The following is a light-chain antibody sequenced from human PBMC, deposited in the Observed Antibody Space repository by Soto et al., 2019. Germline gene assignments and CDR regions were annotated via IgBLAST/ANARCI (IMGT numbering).Light chain of an antibody. CDR3: SSYTSSSTPYV. Sequence: QSVLTQPASVSGSPGQSITISCTGTISDVGGYNYVSWYQHHPGKAPKLMIYDVSNRPSGVSNRFSGSKSGNTASLTISGLQAEDEADYYCSSYTSSSTPYVFGTGTKVTVL. CDR2: DVS. V-gene: IGLV2-14*03. CDR1: ISDVGGYNY. J-gene: IGLJ1*01.